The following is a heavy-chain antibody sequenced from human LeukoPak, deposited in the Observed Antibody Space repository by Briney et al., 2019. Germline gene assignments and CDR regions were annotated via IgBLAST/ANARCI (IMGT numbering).Heavy chain of an antibody. J-gene: IGHJ4*02. Sequence: GGSLRLSCATSGFNFGNFWMGWVRQAPGKGLEWVANMDPDGNQRNYVGSVKGRFTISRDSANNSVYLQMNSLRAEDTAFYYCARDSPRGRFDSWGQGTLVTVSS. CDR2: MDPDGNQR. CDR3: ARDSPRGRFDS. CDR1: GFNFGNFW. V-gene: IGHV3-7*01.